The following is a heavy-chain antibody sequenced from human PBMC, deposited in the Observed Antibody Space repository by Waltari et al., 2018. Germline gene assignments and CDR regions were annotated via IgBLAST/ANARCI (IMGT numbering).Heavy chain of an antibody. CDR1: GGSISSSSYY. Sequence: QLQLQESGPGLVKPSETLSLTCTVSGGSISSSSYYWGWVRQPPGKGLEWIGSIYYSGSTYYNPSLKSRVTISVDTSKNQFSLKLSSVTAADTAVYYCARGVRGVIDYWGQGTLVTVSS. V-gene: IGHV4-39*01. CDR2: IYYSGST. CDR3: ARGVRGVIDY. D-gene: IGHD3-10*01. J-gene: IGHJ4*02.